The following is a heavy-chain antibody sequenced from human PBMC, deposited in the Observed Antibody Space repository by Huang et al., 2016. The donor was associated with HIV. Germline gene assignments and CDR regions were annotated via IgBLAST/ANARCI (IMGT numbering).Heavy chain of an antibody. CDR3: ARAQWLGQYFDY. V-gene: IGHV3-30*09. D-gene: IGHD6-19*01. CDR2: VSYDGTRK. J-gene: IGHJ4*02. Sequence: QVLLVESGGGVVQPGGSLELSCAASGLVFDNYAMYWVRQAPGRGLECVEYVSYDGTRKDYKDSVRGRFAVSRDNSNNTQYLQMKDLKTEDTAIYYCARAQWLGQYFDYWGQGILVTVS. CDR1: GLVFDNYA.